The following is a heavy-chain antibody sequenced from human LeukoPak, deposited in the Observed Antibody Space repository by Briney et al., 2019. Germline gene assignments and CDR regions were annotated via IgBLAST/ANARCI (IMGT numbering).Heavy chain of an antibody. CDR3: ARRSTSCLDY. D-gene: IGHD2-2*01. CDR2: INHRGIT. J-gene: IGHJ4*02. V-gene: IGHV4-34*01. Sequence: SETLSLTCAVYGGSFSGYYWSWIRQPPGKGLEWIGEINHRGITNYNPSLTSRVTISVDTSKNQFSLNLTSLTAADTAVYYCARRSTSCLDYWGQGTLVTVSS. CDR1: GGSFSGYY.